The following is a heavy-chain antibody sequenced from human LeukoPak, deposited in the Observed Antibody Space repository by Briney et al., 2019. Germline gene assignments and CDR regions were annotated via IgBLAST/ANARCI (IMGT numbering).Heavy chain of an antibody. CDR2: IRYDGVTK. V-gene: IGHV3-30*02. D-gene: IGHD3-10*01. CDR3: AKDGPYYGAGAMYYFDY. Sequence: GGSLRLSCAASGFTFSSYGMHWVRQAPGKGLEWVGFIRYDGVTKYYSDSVRGRFTISRDNSKNTLDVQMSSLRAEDTAVYYCAKDGPYYGAGAMYYFDYWGQGTPVTVSS. J-gene: IGHJ4*02. CDR1: GFTFSSYG.